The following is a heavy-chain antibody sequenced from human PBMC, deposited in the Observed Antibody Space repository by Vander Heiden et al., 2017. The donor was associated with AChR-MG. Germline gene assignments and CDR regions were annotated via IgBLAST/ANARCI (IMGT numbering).Heavy chain of an antibody. CDR1: GGSFSGYY. V-gene: IGHV4-34*01. D-gene: IGHD3-22*01. CDR2: INHSGST. J-gene: IGHJ4*02. CDR3: ARGLNYYDSSGYFDY. Sequence: QVQLQQWGAGLLKPSETLSLTCAVYGGSFSGYYWSWIRQHPGKGLEWIGEINHSGSTNYNPSLKSRVTISVDTSKNQFSLKLSSVTAADTAVYYCARGLNYYDSSGYFDYWGQGTLVTVSS.